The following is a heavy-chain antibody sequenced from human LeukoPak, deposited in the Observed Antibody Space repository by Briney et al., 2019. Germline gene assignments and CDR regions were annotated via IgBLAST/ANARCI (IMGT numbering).Heavy chain of an antibody. V-gene: IGHV3-48*03. CDR3: ARVGWTMVRGAPYYYYYMDV. CDR2: ISSSGSTI. J-gene: IGHJ6*03. CDR1: GFTFSSYE. Sequence: TGGSLRLSCAASGFTFSSYEMHWVRQAPGKGLEWVSYISSSGSTIYYADSVKGRFTISRDNANNSLYLQMNSLRAEDTAVYYCARVGWTMVRGAPYYYYYMDVWGKGTTVTISS. D-gene: IGHD3-10*01.